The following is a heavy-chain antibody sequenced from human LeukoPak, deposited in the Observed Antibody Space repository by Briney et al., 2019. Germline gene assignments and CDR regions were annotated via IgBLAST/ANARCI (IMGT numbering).Heavy chain of an antibody. CDR1: GFSFSDYY. V-gene: IGHV3-11*06. D-gene: IGHD1-20*01. CDR2: ISSSSSHT. J-gene: IGHJ3*02. CDR3: ARDARITGTTDTFDI. Sequence: GGSLRLSCAASGFSFSDYYMSWIRQAPGKGLEWASYISSSSSHTKYADSVKGRFTISRDNAKNSLFLQMDSLRAEDTAVYYCARDARITGTTDTFDIWGLGTMVIVSS.